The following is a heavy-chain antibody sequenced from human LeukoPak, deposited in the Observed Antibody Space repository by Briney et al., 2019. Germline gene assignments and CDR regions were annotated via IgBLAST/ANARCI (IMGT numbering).Heavy chain of an antibody. J-gene: IGHJ4*02. CDR2: IYYSGST. D-gene: IGHD5-24*01. Sequence: SETLSLTCTVSGGSISSYYWSWIRQPPGKGLEWIGYIYYSGSTNYNPSLKSRVTISVDTSKNQFSLKLSSVTAADTAVYYCARDSPRDGYNGNFDYWGQGTLVTVSS. CDR3: ARDSPRDGYNGNFDY. V-gene: IGHV4-59*12. CDR1: GGSISSYY.